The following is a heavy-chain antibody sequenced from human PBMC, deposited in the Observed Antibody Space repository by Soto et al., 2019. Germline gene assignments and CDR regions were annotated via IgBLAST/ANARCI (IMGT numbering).Heavy chain of an antibody. CDR3: AKDPRIAAAGHYYYYGMDV. Sequence: GGSLRLSCAASGFTFSIYGMHWVRQAPGKGLEWVAVISYDGSNKYYADSVKGRFTISRDNSKNTLYLQMNSLRAEDTAVYYCAKDPRIAAAGHYYYYGMDVWGQGTTVTVSS. CDR2: ISYDGSNK. V-gene: IGHV3-30*18. J-gene: IGHJ6*02. CDR1: GFTFSIYG. D-gene: IGHD6-13*01.